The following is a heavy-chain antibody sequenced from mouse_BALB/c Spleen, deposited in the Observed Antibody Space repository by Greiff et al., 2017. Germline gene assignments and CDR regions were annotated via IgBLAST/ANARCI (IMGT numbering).Heavy chain of an antibody. D-gene: IGHD2-4*01. J-gene: IGHJ3*01. V-gene: IGHV5-9-4*01. CDR3: AMYDYDGFAY. CDR2: ISSGGSYT. Sequence: EVKLVESGGGLVKPGGSLKLSCAASGFTFSSYAMSWVRQSPEKRLEWVAEISSGGSYTYYPDTVTGRFTISRDNAKNTLYLEMSSLRSEDTAMYYCAMYDYDGFAYWGQGTLVTVSA. CDR1: GFTFSSYA.